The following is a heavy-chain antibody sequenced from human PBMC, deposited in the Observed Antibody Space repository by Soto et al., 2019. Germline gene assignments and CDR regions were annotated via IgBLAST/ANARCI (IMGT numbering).Heavy chain of an antibody. CDR3: ARDKGVTMVRGVIITWGYFDY. CDR1: GFTFSSYA. CDR2: ISYDGSNK. V-gene: IGHV3-30-3*01. D-gene: IGHD3-10*01. Sequence: PAGSLRLACAASGFTFSSYAMHWVRQAPGKGLEWVAVISYDGSNKYYADSVKGRFTISRDNSKNTLYLQMNSLRAEDTAVYYCARDKGVTMVRGVIITWGYFDYWGQGTLVTVSS. J-gene: IGHJ4*02.